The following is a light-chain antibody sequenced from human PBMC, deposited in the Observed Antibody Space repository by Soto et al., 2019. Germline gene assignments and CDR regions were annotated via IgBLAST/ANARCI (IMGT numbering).Light chain of an antibody. CDR2: GAS. J-gene: IGKJ5*01. Sequence: EIVMTPSPATLSLSPGERATLSCVASASVTSSHLAWYQQRPALAPRLLIFGASSRATAIPDRFSGSGYGTDFTLTINRLEPEDFAVYYCQQYGTSPNTFGQGTRLE. V-gene: IGKV3D-20*01. CDR1: ASVTSSH. CDR3: QQYGTSPNT.